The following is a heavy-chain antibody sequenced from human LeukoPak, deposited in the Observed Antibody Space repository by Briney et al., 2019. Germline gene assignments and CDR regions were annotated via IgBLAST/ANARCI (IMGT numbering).Heavy chain of an antibody. CDR1: GFTFSSYA. CDR3: ARGVDV. Sequence: PGGSLRLSCAASGFTFSSYAMNWVRQAPGKGLEWVSHITSSSSIMYYADSVKGRFTISRDNAKNSLYLQMNSLRVEDTAVYYCARGVDVWGKGTTVTVSS. D-gene: IGHD3-3*01. CDR2: ITSSSSIM. J-gene: IGHJ6*04. V-gene: IGHV3-48*01.